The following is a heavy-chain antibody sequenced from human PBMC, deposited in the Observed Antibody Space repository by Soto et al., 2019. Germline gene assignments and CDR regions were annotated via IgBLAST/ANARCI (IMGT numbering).Heavy chain of an antibody. J-gene: IGHJ3*02. D-gene: IGHD3-3*01. V-gene: IGHV4-34*01. CDR2: INHSGST. CDR1: GGSFSGYY. CDR3: ARVRDYDFWSGYDGAFDI. Sequence: LSLTCAVYGGSFSGYYWSWIRQPPGKGLEWIGEINHSGSTNYNPSLKSRVTISVDTSKNQFSLKLSSVTAADTAVYYCARVRDYDFWSGYDGAFDIWGQGTMVTVSS.